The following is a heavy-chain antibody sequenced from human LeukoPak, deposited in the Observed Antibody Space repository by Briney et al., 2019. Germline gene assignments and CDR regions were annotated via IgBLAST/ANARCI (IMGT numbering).Heavy chain of an antibody. J-gene: IGHJ4*02. Sequence: SETLSLTCTVSGGSISSYYWSWIRQPPGKGLEWIGYIYYSGSTNYNPSLKSRVTISVDTSKNQFSLKLSSVTAADTAVYYCARSPSSSWYSFDYWGQGTLVTVSS. CDR2: IYYSGST. CDR1: GGSISSYY. CDR3: ARSPSSSWYSFDY. D-gene: IGHD6-13*01. V-gene: IGHV4-59*01.